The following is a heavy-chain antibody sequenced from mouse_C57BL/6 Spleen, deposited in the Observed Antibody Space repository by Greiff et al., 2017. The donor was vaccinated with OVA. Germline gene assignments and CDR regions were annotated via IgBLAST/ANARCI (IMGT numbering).Heavy chain of an antibody. CDR2: ISYSGST. D-gene: IGHD1-1*01. CDR1: GYSITSGYD. Sequence: EVKVVESGPGMVKPSQSLSLTCTVTGYSITSGYDWHWIRHFPGNKLEWMGYISYSGSTNYNPSLKSRISITHDTSKNHFFLKLNSVTTEDTATYYCARYYYVSFAYWGQGTLVTVSA. J-gene: IGHJ3*01. CDR3: ARYYYVSFAY. V-gene: IGHV3-1*01.